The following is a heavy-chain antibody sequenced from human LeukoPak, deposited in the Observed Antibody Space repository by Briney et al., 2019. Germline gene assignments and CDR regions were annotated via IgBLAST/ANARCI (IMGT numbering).Heavy chain of an antibody. CDR2: IGYDGSNK. J-gene: IGHJ5*02. Sequence: PGGSLRLSCAASGFIFSSCGMHWVRQAPGKGLEWVAFIGYDGSNKGSADSVRGRFTISRDNSKNALFLQMNSLKAEDTAVYYCAKDDINYRFDPWGQGTLVTVSP. CDR3: AKDDINYRFDP. V-gene: IGHV3-30*02. CDR1: GFIFSSCG. D-gene: IGHD1-1*01.